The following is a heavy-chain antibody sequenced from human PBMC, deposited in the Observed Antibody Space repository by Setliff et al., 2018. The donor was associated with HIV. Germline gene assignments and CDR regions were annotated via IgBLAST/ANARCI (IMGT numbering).Heavy chain of an antibody. CDR3: ARDSSFNMDV. CDR2: ISEYNGDT. J-gene: IGHJ6*03. CDR1: GCTFTSYG. V-gene: IGHV1-18*01. Sequence: ASVKVSCKTSGCTFTSYGISWVRQAPGQGLEWMGWISEYNGDTKYAQKLQGRVTMTKDTSTSTAYMELRSLRSDDTAVYYCARDSSFNMDVWGKGTTVTVSS.